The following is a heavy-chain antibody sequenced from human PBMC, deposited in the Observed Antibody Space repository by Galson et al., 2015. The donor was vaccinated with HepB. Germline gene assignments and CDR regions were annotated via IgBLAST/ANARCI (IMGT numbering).Heavy chain of an antibody. V-gene: IGHV1-3*01. CDR2: INAGNGNT. CDR1: GYTFTSYA. CDR3: ATRGRYSYGSDY. J-gene: IGHJ4*02. Sequence: SVKVSCKASGYTFTSYAMHWVRQAPGQRLEWMGWINAGNGNTKYSQKFQGRVTITRDTSASTAYMELSSLRSEDTAVYYCATRGRYSYGSDYWGQGTLVTVSS. D-gene: IGHD5-18*01.